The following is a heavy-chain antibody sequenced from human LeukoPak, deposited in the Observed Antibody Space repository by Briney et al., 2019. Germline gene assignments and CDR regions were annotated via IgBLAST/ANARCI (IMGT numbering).Heavy chain of an antibody. CDR1: GGSISSSSYY. J-gene: IGHJ5*02. V-gene: IGHV4-39*07. CDR2: IYYSGST. CDR3: ARATGSYPNWFDP. Sequence: PSETLSLTCTVSGGSISSSSYYWGWIRQPPGKGLEWIGSIYYSGSTDYNPSLKSRVTISVDTSKNQFSLKLSSVTAADTAVYYCARATGSYPNWFDPWGQGTLVTVSS. D-gene: IGHD1-26*01.